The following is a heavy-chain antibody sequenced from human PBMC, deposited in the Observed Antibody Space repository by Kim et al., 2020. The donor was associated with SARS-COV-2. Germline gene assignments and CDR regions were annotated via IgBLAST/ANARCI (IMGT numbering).Heavy chain of an antibody. CDR1: GGSISSGGYY. CDR2: IYYSGST. V-gene: IGHV4-31*03. CDR3: ARDGRLYGDYWFDP. Sequence: SETLSLTCTVSGGSISSGGYYWSWIRQHPGKGLEWIGYIYYSGSTYYNPSLKSRVTISVDTSKNQFSLKLSSVTAADTAVYYCARDGRLYGDYWFDPWGQGTLVTVSS. D-gene: IGHD4-17*01. J-gene: IGHJ5*02.